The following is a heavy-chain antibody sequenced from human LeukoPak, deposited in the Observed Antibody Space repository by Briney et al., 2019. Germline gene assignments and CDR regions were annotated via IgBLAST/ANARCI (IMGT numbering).Heavy chain of an antibody. V-gene: IGHV3-20*04. J-gene: IGHJ4*02. CDR1: GFTFDDYA. CDR3: ARVKGSGYRNSIDY. Sequence: RPGGSLRLSCAASGFTFDDYAMNWVRQAPGKGLEWVSGINWNGGSTYYRDSVKGRFTISRDNAKNSLYLQMNSLRAEDTALYYCARVKGSGYRNSIDYWGQGTLVTVSS. D-gene: IGHD3-3*01. CDR2: INWNGGST.